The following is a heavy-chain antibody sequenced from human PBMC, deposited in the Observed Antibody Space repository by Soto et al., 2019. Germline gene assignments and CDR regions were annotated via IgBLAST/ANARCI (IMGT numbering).Heavy chain of an antibody. CDR2: IYHSGST. CDR3: ARDATVTDDSRSPYLDY. D-gene: IGHD3-22*01. CDR1: GGSISSSNW. V-gene: IGHV4-4*02. J-gene: IGHJ4*02. Sequence: QVQLQESGPGLVKPSVTLSLTCAVSGGSISSSNWWSWVRQPPGKGLEWIGEIYHSGSTIYNPSLRSRETHTVDEAKKQFSLNLISVTAADTAVYYCARDATVTDDSRSPYLDYWCQGTLVTVSS.